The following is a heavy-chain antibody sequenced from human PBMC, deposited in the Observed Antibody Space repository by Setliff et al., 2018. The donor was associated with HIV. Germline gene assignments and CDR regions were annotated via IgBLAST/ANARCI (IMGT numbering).Heavy chain of an antibody. CDR3: ARVDAISGYYLY. CDR2: ISGSGGST. D-gene: IGHD3-22*01. V-gene: IGHV3-23*01. J-gene: IGHJ4*02. Sequence: NWIRQSPGKGLEWVSGISGSGGSTYYADSVKGRFNIARDNSKNTLYLQMNSLRAEDTAVYYCARVDAISGYYLYWGQGTLVTVSS.